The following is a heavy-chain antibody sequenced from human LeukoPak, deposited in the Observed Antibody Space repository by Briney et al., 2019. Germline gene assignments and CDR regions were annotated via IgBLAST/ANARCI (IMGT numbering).Heavy chain of an antibody. CDR1: GFTFSSYW. Sequence: GGSLRLSCAASGFTFSSYWMSWVRQAPGKGLEWVANIKQDGSEKYYVDSVKGRFTISRDNAKNSLYLQMNSLRAEDTAVYYCARDLGRSSSWYNWFDPWGQGTLVTVSS. V-gene: IGHV3-7*01. D-gene: IGHD6-13*01. CDR2: IKQDGSEK. J-gene: IGHJ5*02. CDR3: ARDLGRSSSWYNWFDP.